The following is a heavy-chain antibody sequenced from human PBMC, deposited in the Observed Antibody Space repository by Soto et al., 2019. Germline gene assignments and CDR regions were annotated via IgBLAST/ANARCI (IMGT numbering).Heavy chain of an antibody. D-gene: IGHD3-22*01. CDR1: GFTFGDYA. CDR2: IRSKAYGGTT. CDR3: TRGGGPDDSSGYYYLTDY. J-gene: IGHJ4*02. V-gene: IGHV3-49*03. Sequence: GGSLRLSCTASGFTFGDYAMSWFRQAPGKGLEWVGFIRSKAYGGTTEYAASVKGRFIISRDDSKSIAYLQMNSLKTEDTAVYYCTRGGGPDDSSGYYYLTDYWGQGTLVTVSS.